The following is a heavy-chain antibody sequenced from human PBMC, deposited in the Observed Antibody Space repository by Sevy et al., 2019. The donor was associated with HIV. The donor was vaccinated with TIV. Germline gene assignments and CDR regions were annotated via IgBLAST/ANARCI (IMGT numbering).Heavy chain of an antibody. CDR3: AKLYCSSTSCYLINEYYFDY. D-gene: IGHD2-2*01. J-gene: IGHJ4*02. CDR1: GFTFSSYG. V-gene: IGHV3-30*18. CDR2: ISYDGSNK. Sequence: GGSLRLSCAASGFTFSSYGMHWVRQAPGKGLEWVAVISYDGSNKYYADSVKGRFTISRDNSKNTLYLQMKSLRAEDTAVYYCAKLYCSSTSCYLINEYYFDYWGQGTLVTVSS.